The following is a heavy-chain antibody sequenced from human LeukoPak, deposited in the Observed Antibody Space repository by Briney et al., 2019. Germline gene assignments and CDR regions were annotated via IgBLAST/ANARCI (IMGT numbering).Heavy chain of an antibody. CDR2: ISSNGGST. V-gene: IGHV3-64*01. CDR1: GFTFSRYP. D-gene: IGHD6-13*01. Sequence: QPGGSLRLSCAASGFTFSRYPMHWVRQAPGKGLEYVSAISSNGGSTYYANSVKGRFTISRDNSKNTLYLQMNSLRAEDTAVYYCAKDLQYIAAAGVDCWGQGTLVTVSS. J-gene: IGHJ4*02. CDR3: AKDLQYIAAAGVDC.